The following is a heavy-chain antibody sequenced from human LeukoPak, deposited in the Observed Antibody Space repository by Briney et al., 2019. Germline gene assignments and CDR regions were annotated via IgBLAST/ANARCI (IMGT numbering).Heavy chain of an antibody. J-gene: IGHJ6*03. CDR2: IWYDGSNK. D-gene: IGHD2/OR15-2a*01. V-gene: IGHV3-33*01. CDR3: ARDPLYGQNHYYYYYYMDV. CDR1: GFTFSSYG. Sequence: GGSLRLSCAASGFTFSSYGMHWVRQAPGKGLEWVAVIWYDGSNKYYADSVKGRFTISRDNSKNTLYLQMNSLRAEDTAVYYCARDPLYGQNHYYYYYYMDVWGKGTTVTVSS.